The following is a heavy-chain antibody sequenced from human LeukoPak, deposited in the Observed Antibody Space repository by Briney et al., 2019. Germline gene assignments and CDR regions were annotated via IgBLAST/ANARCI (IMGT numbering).Heavy chain of an antibody. Sequence: GGSLRLSCAASGFTFSSYAMHWVRQAPGKVLEWVAVISYDGSNKYYADSVKGRFTISRDNSKNTLYLQMNSLRAEDTAVYYCARDATYYYDSSGPTHLDYWGQGTLVTVSS. CDR1: GFTFSSYA. J-gene: IGHJ4*02. CDR3: ARDATYYYDSSGPTHLDY. CDR2: ISYDGSNK. D-gene: IGHD3-22*01. V-gene: IGHV3-30-3*01.